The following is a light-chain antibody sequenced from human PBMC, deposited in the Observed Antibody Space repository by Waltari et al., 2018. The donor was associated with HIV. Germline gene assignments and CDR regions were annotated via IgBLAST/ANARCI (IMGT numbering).Light chain of an antibody. CDR3: CSYAGTYTYV. CDR2: DVS. V-gene: IGLV2-11*01. Sequence: QSALTQPPSASGSPGQSVTISCTGTSSDVGGYNSVSWYQQHPGKAPKLMIYDVSKWPSGVPDRFSGSKSGNTASLTISGLQAEDEADYYCCSYAGTYTYVFGTGTKVTVL. CDR1: SSDVGGYNS. J-gene: IGLJ1*01.